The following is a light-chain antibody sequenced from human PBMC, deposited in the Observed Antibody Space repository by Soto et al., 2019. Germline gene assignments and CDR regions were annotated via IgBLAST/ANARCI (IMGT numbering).Light chain of an antibody. CDR1: QSVSSSY. Sequence: EIVLTQSPGTLSLSPGERATLSCRASQSVSSSYFAWYQQKPGQAPRLLIYGASSRATGIPDRFSGSGSGTDFTLTISRLEPEDFAVYYCQQYSSSRALTFGGGTKVEIK. CDR2: GAS. CDR3: QQYSSSRALT. V-gene: IGKV3-20*01. J-gene: IGKJ4*01.